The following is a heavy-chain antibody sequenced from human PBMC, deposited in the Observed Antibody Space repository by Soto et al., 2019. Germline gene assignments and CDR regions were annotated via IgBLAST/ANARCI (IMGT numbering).Heavy chain of an antibody. CDR3: AMIIVVVPATLYGDYVKDGMDV. J-gene: IGHJ6*02. CDR2: IYSGGST. CDR1: GFTVSSNY. V-gene: IGHV3-53*04. D-gene: IGHD2-2*01. Sequence: EVQLVESGGGLVQPGGSLRLSCAASGFTVSSNYMSWVRQAPGKGLEWVSVIYSGGSTYYADSVKGRFTISRHNSKNTLYLQMNSLRAEDTAVYYCAMIIVVVPATLYGDYVKDGMDVWGQGTTVTVSS.